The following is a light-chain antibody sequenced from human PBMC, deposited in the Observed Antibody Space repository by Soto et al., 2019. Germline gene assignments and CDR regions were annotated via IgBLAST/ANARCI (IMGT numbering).Light chain of an antibody. CDR1: QSVLYSSDNKNY. J-gene: IGKJ2*01. CDR3: QQYYSTPYT. CDR2: WAS. Sequence: DIVMTQSPDSLAVSRGERATINCKSSQSVLYSSDNKNYLAWYQQKPGQPPKLLIYWASTRESGVADRFSGSVSGTDFTLTISSLQAEDVAVYYCQQYYSTPYTFGQGTKLEIK. V-gene: IGKV4-1*01.